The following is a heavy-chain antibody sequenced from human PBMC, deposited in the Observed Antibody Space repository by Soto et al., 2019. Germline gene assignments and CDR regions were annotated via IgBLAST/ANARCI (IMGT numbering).Heavy chain of an antibody. CDR3: AKLPFGVIITNWFDP. J-gene: IGHJ5*02. V-gene: IGHV3-23*01. CDR1: GLTFSRFA. D-gene: IGHD3-10*01. Sequence: GGSLRLSCAASGLTFSRFAMSWARQAPGKGLEWLSAIGGTGDNTYYAESVKGRFSISRDNSKNTLYLQLNSLRVDDTAVYYCAKLPFGVIITNWFDPWGQGT. CDR2: IGGTGDNT.